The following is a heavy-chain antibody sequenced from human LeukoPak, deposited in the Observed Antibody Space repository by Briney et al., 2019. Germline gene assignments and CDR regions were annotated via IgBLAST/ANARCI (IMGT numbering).Heavy chain of an antibody. Sequence: PSETLSLTCAVSGGSISNDGYSWNWIRQPPGKGLEWIGYIFHSGNSYYNPSLNSRVTISVDRSRNQFSLKLSSVTAADTAVYYCARAVAGTLGWFDPWGQGTLVTVSS. D-gene: IGHD6-19*01. CDR3: ARAVAGTLGWFDP. J-gene: IGHJ5*02. CDR1: GGSISNDGYS. CDR2: IFHSGNS. V-gene: IGHV4-30-2*01.